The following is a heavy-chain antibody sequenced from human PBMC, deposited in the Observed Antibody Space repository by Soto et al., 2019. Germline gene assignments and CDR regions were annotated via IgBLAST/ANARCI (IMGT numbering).Heavy chain of an antibody. CDR2: IYYSGST. D-gene: IGHD3-3*01. V-gene: IGHV4-59*08. J-gene: IGHJ4*02. CDR3: ARHSRYDFWSGYSPSFFDY. Sequence: PSETLSLTCTVSGGSISSYYWSWIRQPPGKGLEWIGYIYYSGSTNYNPSLKSRVTISVDTSKNQFSLKLSSVTAADTAVYYCARHSRYDFWSGYSPSFFDYWGQGTLVTVSS. CDR1: GGSISSYY.